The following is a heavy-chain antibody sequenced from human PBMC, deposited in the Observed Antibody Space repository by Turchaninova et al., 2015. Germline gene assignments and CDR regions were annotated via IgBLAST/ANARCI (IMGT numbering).Heavy chain of an antibody. CDR1: GYAITSRFY. CDR3: ARKHSSTWTVDF. Sequence: QVQLQASGPGLVRPSETLSPTCYVSGYAITSRFYWGWLRPPPGKGLEWIASMDRTGNTYYNPSLKSRVTISIDTSKNQLSLQLTSVTAADTAVYYCARKHSSTWTVDFWGQGTLVTVSS. V-gene: IGHV4-38-2*01. D-gene: IGHD6-13*01. J-gene: IGHJ4*02. CDR2: MDRTGNT.